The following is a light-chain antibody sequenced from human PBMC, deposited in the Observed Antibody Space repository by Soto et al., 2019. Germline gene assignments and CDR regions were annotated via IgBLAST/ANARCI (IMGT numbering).Light chain of an antibody. CDR3: QQYSNWSPLT. Sequence: DIVLTQSPGTLSLSPGERATLSCRASQSVSSKYLAWYQQKPGQAPRVLIYGTSIRASGVPERFSGGGSGTDFTLTITRLEPEDFAVYYCQQYSNWSPLTFGGGTKVEI. J-gene: IGKJ4*01. CDR1: QSVSSKY. V-gene: IGKV3-20*01. CDR2: GTS.